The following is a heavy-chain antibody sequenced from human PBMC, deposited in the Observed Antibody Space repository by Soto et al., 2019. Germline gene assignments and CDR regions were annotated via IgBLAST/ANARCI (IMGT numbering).Heavy chain of an antibody. CDR1: GFTFSTYA. D-gene: IGHD3-10*01. V-gene: IGHV3-23*01. CDR3: AKQRADYGSGSDTYYFDF. CDR2: LSGSGGTT. Sequence: EVRLLESGGGLVQPGGSLRLSCSTSGFTFSTYAMNWVRQAPGKGLEWVSALSGSGGTTYYADSVRGRFTISRDNSKNTLFLQMKSLSAEDTALYYCAKQRADYGSGSDTYYFDFWGQGTLVTVSS. J-gene: IGHJ4*02.